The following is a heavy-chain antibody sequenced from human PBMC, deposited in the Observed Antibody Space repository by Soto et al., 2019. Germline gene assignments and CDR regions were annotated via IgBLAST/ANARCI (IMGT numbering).Heavy chain of an antibody. J-gene: IGHJ6*02. V-gene: IGHV4-59*01. D-gene: IGHD5-18*01. CDR2: IYYSGST. CDR3: ARSLMWGYSYGRRGYYYYGMDV. CDR1: GGSISSYY. Sequence: PSETLSLTCTVSGGSISSYYWSWIRQPPGKGLEWIGYIYYSGSTNYNPSLKSRVTISVDTSKNQFSLKLSSVTAADTAVYYCARSLMWGYSYGRRGYYYYGMDVWGQGTTVTVSS.